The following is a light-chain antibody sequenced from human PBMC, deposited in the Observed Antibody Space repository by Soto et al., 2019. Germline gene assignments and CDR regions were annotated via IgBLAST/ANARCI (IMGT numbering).Light chain of an antibody. V-gene: IGKV1-5*03. CDR3: QEYGSYYRT. Sequence: DMQMTQSPSTLSSSVGDRVTITCLSSQSISTWLAWYQQKPGKAPKLLIYKASSLESGVPSRFSGSGSGTEFTLTITSLQPDDFATYYCQEYGSYYRTFGQGTKVDIK. CDR2: KAS. J-gene: IGKJ1*01. CDR1: QSISTW.